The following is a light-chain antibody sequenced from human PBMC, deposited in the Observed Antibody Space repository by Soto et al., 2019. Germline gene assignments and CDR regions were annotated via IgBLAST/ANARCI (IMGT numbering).Light chain of an antibody. J-gene: IGLJ3*02. CDR3: ISYTTSGARV. Sequence: QSALTQPASVSGSPGQSITISCTGTSSDVGGYNYVSWYQQHPGKPPKLMIYEVTNRPSGVSDRFSGSKSGNTASLTISGLQAEDEADYYCISYTTSGARVFGGGTQLTVL. CDR1: SSDVGGYNY. CDR2: EVT. V-gene: IGLV2-14*01.